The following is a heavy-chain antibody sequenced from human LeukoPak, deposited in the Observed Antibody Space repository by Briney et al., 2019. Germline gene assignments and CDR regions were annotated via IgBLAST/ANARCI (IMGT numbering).Heavy chain of an antibody. J-gene: IGHJ4*02. CDR2: INPNSGGT. CDR3: ARDDGPDTAMVTFDY. CDR1: GYTVTGYY. D-gene: IGHD5-18*01. V-gene: IGHV1-2*02. Sequence: ASVKVSCKASGYTVTGYYMHWVRQAPGQGLEWMGWINPNSGGTNYAQKFQGRVTMTRDTSTSTVYMELSSLRSEDTAVYYCARDDGPDTAMVTFDYWGQGTLVTVSS.